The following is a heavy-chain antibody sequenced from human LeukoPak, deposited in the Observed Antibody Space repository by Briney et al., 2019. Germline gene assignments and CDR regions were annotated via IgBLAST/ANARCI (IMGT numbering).Heavy chain of an antibody. CDR3: ATDKETQLALDY. V-gene: IGHV1-24*01. D-gene: IGHD3-3*02. CDR2: FDPEDGET. Sequence: ASVKVSCKVSGYTLTELSMHWVRQAPGKGLEWMGGFDPEDGETAYAQKFQGRVTMTEDTSTDIAYMELSSLRSEDTAVYYCATDKETQLALDYWGQGTLVTVSS. CDR1: GYTLTELS. J-gene: IGHJ4*02.